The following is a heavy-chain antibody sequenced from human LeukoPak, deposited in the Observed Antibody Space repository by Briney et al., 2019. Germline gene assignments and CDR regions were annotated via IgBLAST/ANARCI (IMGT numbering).Heavy chain of an antibody. J-gene: IGHJ5*02. D-gene: IGHD1-26*01. CDR2: IYSSGTT. Sequence: PSETLSLTCAVSGDSISSSYYYWGWIRQPPGKGLEWIGSIYSSGTTYYNPSLKSRVTISVDSSKNHFSLNLNSVTAADTAVYHCARRGTGSYSRFDPWGQGTLVTVSS. V-gene: IGHV4-39*02. CDR3: ARRGTGSYSRFDP. CDR1: GDSISSSYYY.